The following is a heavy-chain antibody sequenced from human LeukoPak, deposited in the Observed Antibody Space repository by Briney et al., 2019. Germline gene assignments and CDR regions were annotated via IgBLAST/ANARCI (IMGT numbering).Heavy chain of an antibody. CDR1: GYTFTNND. Sequence: ASVKVSCKASGYTFTNNDINWVRQATGQGLEWMGWMNPNSGNTGFAQRFQDRLTLTRDTSMSTAYMELSSLRSEDTAVYYCARKGCSSTSCLDFWAQGTLVIVSS. D-gene: IGHD2-2*01. CDR2: MNPNSGNT. V-gene: IGHV1-8*01. J-gene: IGHJ4*02. CDR3: ARKGCSSTSCLDF.